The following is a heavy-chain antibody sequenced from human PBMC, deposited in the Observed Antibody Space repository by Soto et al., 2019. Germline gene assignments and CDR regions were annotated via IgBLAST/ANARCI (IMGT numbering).Heavy chain of an antibody. D-gene: IGHD1-26*01. V-gene: IGHV1-8*01. CDR2: MNPNTGNI. CDR1: GYTFTSSD. J-gene: IGHJ4*02. CDR3: ARGRIVGAAFDY. Sequence: QVQLVQSGAEVKKSGASVKVSCKASGYTFTSSDINWVRQATGQGLEWMGWMNPNTGNIGYTQRFQGRVSMTRNISITTADMELSGLKSDDTAVYYCARGRIVGAAFDYWGQGTLVTVSS.